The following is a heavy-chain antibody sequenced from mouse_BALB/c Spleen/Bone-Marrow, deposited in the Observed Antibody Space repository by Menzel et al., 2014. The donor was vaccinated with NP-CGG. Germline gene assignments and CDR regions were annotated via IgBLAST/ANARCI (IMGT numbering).Heavy chain of an antibody. J-gene: IGHJ3*01. CDR1: GFNIKDTY. D-gene: IGHD2-4*01. Sequence: VQVVESGAELVKPGASVKLSCTASGFNIKDTYMHWVKQRPEQCLEWIGMIDPANGNTKYDPKFQGKATITADTSTDTAYLKPSSLTSKDTAVYYCAREDYGGFAYWGQGTLVTVSA. V-gene: IGHV14-3*02. CDR2: IDPANGNT. CDR3: AREDYGGFAY.